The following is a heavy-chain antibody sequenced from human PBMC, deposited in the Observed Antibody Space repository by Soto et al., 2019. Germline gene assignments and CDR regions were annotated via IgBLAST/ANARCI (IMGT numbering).Heavy chain of an antibody. Sequence: SETLSPTCAVYGGSFSGYYWSWIRQPPGKGLEWIGEINHSGSTNYNPSLKSRVTISVDTSKNQFSLKLSSVTAADTAVYYCATLKGGYCTNGVCWTPYYYYGMDVWGQGTTVTVSS. J-gene: IGHJ6*02. V-gene: IGHV4-34*01. CDR1: GGSFSGYY. CDR3: ATLKGGYCTNGVCWTPYYYYGMDV. D-gene: IGHD2-8*01. CDR2: INHSGST.